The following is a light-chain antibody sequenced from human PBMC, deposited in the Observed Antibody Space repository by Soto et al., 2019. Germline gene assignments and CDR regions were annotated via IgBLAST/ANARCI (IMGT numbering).Light chain of an antibody. V-gene: IGLV2-14*01. J-gene: IGLJ1*01. CDR2: EVS. Sequence: QSVLTQPASVSGSPGQSITISCTGTSGDVGGYKYVSWYQHHPGKAPKLMIYEVSNRPSGVSGRFSGSKSGNTASLTISGLQAEDEADYYCFSYRISSYVFGTGTRSPS. CDR1: SGDVGGYKY. CDR3: FSYRISSYV.